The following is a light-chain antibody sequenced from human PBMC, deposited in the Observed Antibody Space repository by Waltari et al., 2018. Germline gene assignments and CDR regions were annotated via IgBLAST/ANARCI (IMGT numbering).Light chain of an antibody. CDR1: QSFSSY. CDR2: GAS. V-gene: IGKV3-20*01. CDR3: QKYSSSPFT. J-gene: IGKJ3*01. Sequence: VILTQSPATLSLSPGERAPLPCRASQSFSSYLAWYQQKPGQAPRLLIYGASSRATGIPDRFSGSGSGTEFTLTISSLEPEDFAVYYCQKYSSSPFTFGPGTKLDIK.